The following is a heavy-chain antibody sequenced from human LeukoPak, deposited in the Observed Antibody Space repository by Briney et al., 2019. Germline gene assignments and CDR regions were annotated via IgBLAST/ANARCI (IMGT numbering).Heavy chain of an antibody. Sequence: SETLSLTCTVSGGSISSSSYSWGWIRQPPGKGLEWIGSIYYSGSTHYNPSLKSRVTISVDTSKNQFSLKLSSVTAADTAVYYCARQPAYIVVVVAATVYFDYWGQGTLVTVSS. CDR2: IYYSGST. D-gene: IGHD2-15*01. CDR1: GGSISSSSYS. CDR3: ARQPAYIVVVVAATVYFDY. V-gene: IGHV4-39*01. J-gene: IGHJ4*02.